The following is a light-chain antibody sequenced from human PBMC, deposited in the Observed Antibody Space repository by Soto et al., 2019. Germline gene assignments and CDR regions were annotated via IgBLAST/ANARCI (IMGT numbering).Light chain of an antibody. Sequence: EVVLTQSPGTLSLSPGERATLSCRASQSVSSNSLAWYQQKPGQAPKLLIYGTSSRATGIPDRFSGSGSGTDFTLTIDRLEPEDFAVYYCQQYGTSLYTFGQGTKVEI. CDR2: GTS. CDR3: QQYGTSLYT. V-gene: IGKV3-20*01. J-gene: IGKJ2*01. CDR1: QSVSSNS.